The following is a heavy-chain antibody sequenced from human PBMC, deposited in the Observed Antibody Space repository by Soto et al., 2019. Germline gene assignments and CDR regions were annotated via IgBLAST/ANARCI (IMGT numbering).Heavy chain of an antibody. J-gene: IGHJ4*02. D-gene: IGHD6-19*01. CDR3: ARDRGYSSGWYSDY. Sequence: PGGSLRLSCAASGFTFSSYGMHWVRQAPGKGLEWVAVIWYDGSNKYYADSVKGRFTISRDNSKNTLYLQMNSLRAEDTAVYYCARDRGYSSGWYSDYWRQGTLVTVSS. CDR2: IWYDGSNK. CDR1: GFTFSSYG. V-gene: IGHV3-33*01.